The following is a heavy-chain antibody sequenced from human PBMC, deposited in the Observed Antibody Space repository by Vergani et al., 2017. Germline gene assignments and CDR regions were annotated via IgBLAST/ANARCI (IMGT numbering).Heavy chain of an antibody. CDR3: ARGASYFDSGGYADT. J-gene: IGHJ5*02. CDR1: GNTFSNYP. CDR2: MIPTFDSK. Sequence: QVQLLQSGAAVRKPGSSVTVSCKALGNTFSNYPITWVRQAPGQGLQWMGRMIPTFDSKNYAPRFQGRVTLTADESASTAYMELTSLTSEDTAVYFCARGASYFDSGGYADTWGQGTLVTVS. V-gene: IGHV1-69*13. D-gene: IGHD3-22*01.